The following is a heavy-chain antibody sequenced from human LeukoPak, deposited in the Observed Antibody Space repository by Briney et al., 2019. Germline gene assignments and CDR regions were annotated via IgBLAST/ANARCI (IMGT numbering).Heavy chain of an antibody. CDR2: ISSSGSTI. V-gene: IGHV3-11*04. CDR3: ARNHGRVVVVPAA. J-gene: IGHJ4*02. CDR1: GFTFSDYY. Sequence: GGSLRLSCAASGFTFSDYYMSWIRQAPGKGLEWVSYISSSGSTIYYADSVKGRFTISRDNAKNSLYLQVNSLRAEDTAVYYCARNHGRVVVVPAAWGQGTLVTVSS. D-gene: IGHD2-2*01.